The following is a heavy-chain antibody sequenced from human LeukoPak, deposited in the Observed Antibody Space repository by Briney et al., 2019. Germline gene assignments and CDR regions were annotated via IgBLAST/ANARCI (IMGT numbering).Heavy chain of an antibody. CDR1: GFTFNNYA. J-gene: IGHJ3*02. Sequence: GGSLRLSCAASGFTFNNYAMNWVRQAPGKGLEWVSSISGSGGNTYYADSVKGRFTIARDNSKNTLYLQMNSLRAEDTAVYYCAKPARTDAFDIWGQGTMITVSS. V-gene: IGHV3-23*01. CDR2: ISGSGGNT. CDR3: AKPARTDAFDI. D-gene: IGHD1-14*01.